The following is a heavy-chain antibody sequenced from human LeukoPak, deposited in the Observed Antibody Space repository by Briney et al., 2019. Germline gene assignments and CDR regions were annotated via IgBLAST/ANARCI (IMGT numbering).Heavy chain of an antibody. CDR3: ATGRDGYNRDAFDI. CDR2: IIPIFGTA. CDR1: GGTFSSYA. V-gene: IGHV1-69*13. J-gene: IGHJ3*02. Sequence: VASVTVSCKPSGGTFSSYAISWVRQAPGQGLEWMGGIIPIFGTANYAQKCQGRVTITADESTSTAYMELSSLRSEDTAVYYCATGRDGYNRDAFDIWGQGTMVTVSS. D-gene: IGHD5-24*01.